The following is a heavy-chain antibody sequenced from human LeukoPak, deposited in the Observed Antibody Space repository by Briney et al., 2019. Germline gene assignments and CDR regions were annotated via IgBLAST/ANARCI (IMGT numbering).Heavy chain of an antibody. Sequence: GGSLRLSCAASGFTFRDYYMSWIRQAPGKGLEWVSYISSSGSTIYYADSVKGRFTISRDNAKNSLYLQMNSLRAEDTAVYYCARSSSDNYYYYMDVWGKGTTVTVSS. D-gene: IGHD6-6*01. CDR1: GFTFRDYY. CDR3: ARSSSDNYYYYMDV. CDR2: ISSSGSTI. J-gene: IGHJ6*03. V-gene: IGHV3-11*04.